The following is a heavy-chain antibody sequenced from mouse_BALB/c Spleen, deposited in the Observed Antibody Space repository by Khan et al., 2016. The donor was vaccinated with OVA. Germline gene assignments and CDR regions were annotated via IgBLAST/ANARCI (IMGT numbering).Heavy chain of an antibody. CDR1: GYTFTSYY. V-gene: IGHV1S81*02. CDR2: INPSSGGT. Sequence: QVQLQQSGAELVKPGASVRLSCKASGYTFTSYYLYWVMQRPGQGLEWIGDINPSSGGTNFNEKFKSKATLTVDKSSSTAYIQLNSLTSEDSAVYYCTRTGYGSFAYWGQGTLVTVSA. D-gene: IGHD2-2*01. J-gene: IGHJ3*01. CDR3: TRTGYGSFAY.